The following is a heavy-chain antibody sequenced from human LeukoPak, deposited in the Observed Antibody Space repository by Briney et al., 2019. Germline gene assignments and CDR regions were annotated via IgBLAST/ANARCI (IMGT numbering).Heavy chain of an antibody. D-gene: IGHD3-3*01. CDR2: ISAYNGNT. CDR3: ARQLLEEGFDP. J-gene: IGHJ5*02. CDR1: GYTFTSYA. Sequence: ASVKVSCKASGYTFTSYAFRWVRQAPGQGLEWMGWISAYNGNTNYAQNLQGRVTMTTDTSTSTAYMELRSLRSDDTAVYYCARQLLEEGFDPWGQGTLVTVSS. V-gene: IGHV1-18*01.